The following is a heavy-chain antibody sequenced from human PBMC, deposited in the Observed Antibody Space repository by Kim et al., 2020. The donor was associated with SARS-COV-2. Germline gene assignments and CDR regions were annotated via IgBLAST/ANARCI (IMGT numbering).Heavy chain of an antibody. Sequence: SETLSLTCTVCGGSISSGGYYWSWIRQHPGKGLEWIGYIYYSGSTYYNPSLKSRVTISVDTSKNQFSLKLSSVTAADTAVYYCARNFDWLLPDAFDIWGQGTMVTVS. CDR3: ARNFDWLLPDAFDI. V-gene: IGHV4-31*03. J-gene: IGHJ3*02. CDR1: GGSISSGGYY. D-gene: IGHD3-9*01. CDR2: IYYSGST.